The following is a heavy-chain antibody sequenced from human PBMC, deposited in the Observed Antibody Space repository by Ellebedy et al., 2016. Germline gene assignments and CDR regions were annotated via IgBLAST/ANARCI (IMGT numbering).Heavy chain of an antibody. D-gene: IGHD2-2*01. CDR3: AKGLRRCTSTSCQTRICDH. CDR1: GFTFSDYY. Sequence: GESLKISXAASGFTFSDYYMAWIRQAPGKGLEWVSYINGSGTSMYYADSVKARFTISRDNAKNSLYLQMNSLRAEDTAVYYCAKGLRRCTSTSCQTRICDHWGHGTLVTVSS. CDR2: INGSGTSM. V-gene: IGHV3-11*01. J-gene: IGHJ4*01.